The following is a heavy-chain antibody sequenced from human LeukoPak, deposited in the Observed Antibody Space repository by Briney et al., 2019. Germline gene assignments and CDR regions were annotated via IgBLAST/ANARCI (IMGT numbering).Heavy chain of an antibody. D-gene: IGHD6-13*01. CDR2: INSDGSST. CDR3: ASVPWGGIDY. V-gene: IGHV3-74*01. CDR1: GFTFSRYW. J-gene: IGHJ4*02. Sequence: PGGSLRLSCAASGFTFSRYWMHWVRQAPGKRLVWVSRINSDGSSTSYADSVKGRFTISRDNAKNTLYLQMNSLRAEDTAVYYCASVPWGGIDYWGQGTLVTVSS.